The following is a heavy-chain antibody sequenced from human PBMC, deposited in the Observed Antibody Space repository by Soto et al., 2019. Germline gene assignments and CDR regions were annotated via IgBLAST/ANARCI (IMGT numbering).Heavy chain of an antibody. J-gene: IGHJ1*01. V-gene: IGHV3-33*01. CDR3: ARVPAKASLGYFQH. CDR1: GFTFSSYG. D-gene: IGHD2-2*01. Sequence: QVQLVESGGGVVQPGRSLRLSCAASGFTFSSYGMHWVRQAPGKGLEWVAVIWYDGSNKYYADSVKGRFTISRDNSKNTLYLQKNSLRAEDTAVYYCARVPAKASLGYFQHWGQGTLVTVSS. CDR2: IWYDGSNK.